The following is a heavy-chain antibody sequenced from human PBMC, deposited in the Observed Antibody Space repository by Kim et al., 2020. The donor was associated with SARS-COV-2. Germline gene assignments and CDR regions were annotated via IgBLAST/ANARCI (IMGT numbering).Heavy chain of an antibody. D-gene: IGHD2-2*02. CDR1: GYTFTSYY. CDR3: ARGFDLYSLGTAVPAAIHREFHFDY. CDR2: INPSGGST. Sequence: ASVKVSCKASGYTFTSYYMHWVRQAPGQGLEWMGIINPSGGSTSYAQKFQGRVTMTRDTSTSTVYMELSSLRSEDTAVYYCARGFDLYSLGTAVPAAIHREFHFDYWGQGTLVTVSS. J-gene: IGHJ4*02. V-gene: IGHV1-46*01.